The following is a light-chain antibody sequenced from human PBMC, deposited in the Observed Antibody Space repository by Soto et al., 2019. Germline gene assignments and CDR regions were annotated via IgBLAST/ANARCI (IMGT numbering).Light chain of an antibody. J-gene: IGKJ3*01. CDR3: QQLNSYPLFT. V-gene: IGKV1-9*01. Sequence: DIQLTQAPSFLSASVGDRVTITCRASQGISSYLAWYQQKPGKAPKLLIYAASTLQSGDPSRFSGSGSGTEFTLTISSRQPEDFATYYCQQLNSYPLFTFGPGTKVDIK. CDR1: QGISSY. CDR2: AAS.